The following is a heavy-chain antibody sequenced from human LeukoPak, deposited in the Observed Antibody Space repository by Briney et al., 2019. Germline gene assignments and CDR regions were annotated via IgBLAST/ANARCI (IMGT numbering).Heavy chain of an antibody. D-gene: IGHD3-3*01. CDR3: ARVRYYDFWRGYYYYMDV. V-gene: IGHV4-34*01. CDR2: INHSGST. CDR1: GGSFSGYY. J-gene: IGHJ6*03. Sequence: SETLSLTCAVYGGSFSGYYWSWIRQPPGKGLEWIGEINHSGSTNYNPSLKSRVTISVDTSKNQFSLKLSSVTAADTAVYYCARVRYYDFWRGYYYYMDVWGKGTTVTVSS.